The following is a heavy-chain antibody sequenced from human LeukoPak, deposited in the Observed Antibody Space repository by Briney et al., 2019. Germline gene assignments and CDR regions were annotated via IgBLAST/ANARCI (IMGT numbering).Heavy chain of an antibody. CDR2: INPRNGGS. V-gene: IGHV1-2*02. J-gene: IGHJ4*02. CDR1: GYTFTDYY. Sequence: ASVKVSCKASGYTFTDYYIHWVRQAPGQGLEWMAWINPRNGGSHSAQKFQGRVTLTRDTSISTAYMEMRKLTSDDTAFYYCARGRIAAAGAIDYWGQGARVTVSS. D-gene: IGHD6-13*01. CDR3: ARGRIAAAGAIDY.